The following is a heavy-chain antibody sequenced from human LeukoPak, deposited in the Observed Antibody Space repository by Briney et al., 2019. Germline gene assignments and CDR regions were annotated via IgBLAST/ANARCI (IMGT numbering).Heavy chain of an antibody. CDR1: GFTFSSYW. D-gene: IGHD5-18*01. CDR2: IKQDGSEK. Sequence: HAGGSLRLSCAASGFTFSSYWMSWVRQAPGKGLEWVANIKQDGSEKNYVDSVKGRFTISRDNAKNSLYLQMNSLRAEDTAVYYCARVKSGYSYGPHYYYYYYMDGWGKGTTVTVSS. V-gene: IGHV3-7*04. J-gene: IGHJ6*03. CDR3: ARVKSGYSYGPHYYYYYYMDG.